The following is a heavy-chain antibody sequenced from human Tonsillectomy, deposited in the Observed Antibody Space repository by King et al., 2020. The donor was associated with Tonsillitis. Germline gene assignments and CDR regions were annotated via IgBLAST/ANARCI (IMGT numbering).Heavy chain of an antibody. V-gene: IGHV4-59*01. CDR3: ARDPYYDHLYAFDI. CDR1: GGSISRYY. Sequence: VQLQESGPGLVKPSETLSLTCTVSGGSISRYYWSWIRQPPGRGMEWIGYIYYSGSTNYNPSLNSRVTILVDTSKNQFSLKLSSVTAADTAVYYCARDPYYDHLYAFDIWGQGTMVTVSS. J-gene: IGHJ3*02. CDR2: IYYSGST. D-gene: IGHD3-22*01.